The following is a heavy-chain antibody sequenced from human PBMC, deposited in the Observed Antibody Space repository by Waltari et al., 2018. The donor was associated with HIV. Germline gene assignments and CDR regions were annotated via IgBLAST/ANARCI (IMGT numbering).Heavy chain of an antibody. CDR2: ISWNSGSI. V-gene: IGHV3-9*01. D-gene: IGHD3-10*01. CDR1: GFTFDDYA. Sequence: EVQLVESGGGLVQPGRSLRLSCAASGFTFDDYAMHWVRQAPGKGLEWVSGISWNSGSIGYADSVKGRFTISRDNAKNSLYLQMNSLRAEDTALYYCAKGLYYYGSGSPPPFDYWGQGTLVTVSS. J-gene: IGHJ4*02. CDR3: AKGLYYYGSGSPPPFDY.